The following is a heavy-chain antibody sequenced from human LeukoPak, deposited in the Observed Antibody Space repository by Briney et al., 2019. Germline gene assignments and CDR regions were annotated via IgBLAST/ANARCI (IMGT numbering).Heavy chain of an antibody. J-gene: IGHJ6*03. CDR3: AKNGRYDFWSGYSPRYYMDV. CDR2: ISGSGGST. V-gene: IGHV3-23*01. CDR1: GFTFSSYA. D-gene: IGHD3-3*01. Sequence: GGSLRLSCAASGFTFSSYAMSWVRQVPGKGLEWVSAISGSGGSTYYADSVKGRFTISRDNSKNTLYLQMNSLRAEDTAVYYCAKNGRYDFWSGYSPRYYMDVWGKGTTVTVSS.